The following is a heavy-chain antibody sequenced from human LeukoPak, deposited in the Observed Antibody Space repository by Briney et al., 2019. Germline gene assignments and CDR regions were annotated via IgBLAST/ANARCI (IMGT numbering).Heavy chain of an antibody. D-gene: IGHD1-1*01. CDR3: ATAGTGRGPFDY. Sequence: GSSVKVSCKASEGTYSSYAISWVRQAPGQGLEWMGGIIPIFGTANYAQKFQGRVTITADKSTSTAYMELSSLRSEDTAVYYCATAGTGRGPFDYWGQGTLVTVSS. CDR1: EGTYSSYA. CDR2: IIPIFGTA. J-gene: IGHJ4*02. V-gene: IGHV1-69*06.